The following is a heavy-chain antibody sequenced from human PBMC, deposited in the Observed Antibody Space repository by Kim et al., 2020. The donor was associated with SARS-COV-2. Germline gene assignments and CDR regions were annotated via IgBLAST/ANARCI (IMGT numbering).Heavy chain of an antibody. J-gene: IGHJ4*02. V-gene: IGHV1-2*02. CDR1: GYTFTGYY. CDR3: ARGGRQDYDIVNGYYTPDY. CDR2: INPNSGGT. Sequence: ASVKVSCTASGYTFTGYYMHWVRQAPGQGLEWMGWINPNSGGTNYAQNFQGRVTMTRDTSITTAYMELSRLRSDDTAVYYCARGGRQDYDIVNGYYTPDYWGQGTLDSVSS. D-gene: IGHD3-9*01.